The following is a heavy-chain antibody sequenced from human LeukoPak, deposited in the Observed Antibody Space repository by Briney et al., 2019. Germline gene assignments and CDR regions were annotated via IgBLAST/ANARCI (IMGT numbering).Heavy chain of an antibody. V-gene: IGHV4-59*01. D-gene: IGHD6-19*01. CDR1: GGSIGSYY. CDR3: ARDGVAGGFDY. CDR2: IHYSGST. Sequence: SSETLSLTCTVSGGSIGSYYWNWIRQALGKGLEWIGYIHYSGSTNHNSSLKSRVTISVDTSKNQYSLKLSSVTAADTAVYYCARDGVAGGFDYWGQGTLVTVSS. J-gene: IGHJ4*02.